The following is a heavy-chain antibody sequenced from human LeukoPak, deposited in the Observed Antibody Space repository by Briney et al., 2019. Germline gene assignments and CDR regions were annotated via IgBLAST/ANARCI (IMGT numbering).Heavy chain of an antibody. CDR2: IYTSGST. Sequence: SETLSLTFTVSGGSISSGSYYWSWIRQPAGKGLEWIGRIYTSGSTNYNPSLKSRVTISVDTSKNQFSLKLSSVTAADTAVYYCAAGGVKYAFDIWGQGTMVTVSS. D-gene: IGHD3-16*01. J-gene: IGHJ3*02. V-gene: IGHV4-61*02. CDR3: AAGGVKYAFDI. CDR1: GGSISSGSYY.